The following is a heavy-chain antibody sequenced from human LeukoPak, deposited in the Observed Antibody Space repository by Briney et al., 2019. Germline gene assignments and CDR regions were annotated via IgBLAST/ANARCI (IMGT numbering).Heavy chain of an antibody. CDR1: GFTFSSYE. D-gene: IGHD5-24*01. V-gene: IGHV3-48*03. Sequence: GGSLRLSCAPSGFTFSSYEMNWVRQAPGKGLEGVSYISSSGSPIYYADSGKGRFTISRDNAKNSLYLQMNSLRAEETAVYYCARDFGDGYNLGWYWGQGTLVTVSS. CDR2: ISSSGSPI. CDR3: ARDFGDGYNLGWY. J-gene: IGHJ4*02.